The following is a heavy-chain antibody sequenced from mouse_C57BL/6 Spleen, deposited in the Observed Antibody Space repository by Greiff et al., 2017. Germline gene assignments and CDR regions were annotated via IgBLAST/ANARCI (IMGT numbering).Heavy chain of an antibody. J-gene: IGHJ1*03. CDR3: TRSDYGSSYGYFDV. CDR1: GYTFTDYE. CDR2: IDPETGGT. D-gene: IGHD1-1*01. V-gene: IGHV1-15*01. Sequence: VQLQQSGAELVRPGASVTLSCKASGYTFTDYEMHWVKQTPVHGLEWIGAIDPETGGTAYNQKFKGKAILTADQSSSTAYMELRSLTSEDSAVYYCTRSDYGSSYGYFDVWGTGTTVTVSS.